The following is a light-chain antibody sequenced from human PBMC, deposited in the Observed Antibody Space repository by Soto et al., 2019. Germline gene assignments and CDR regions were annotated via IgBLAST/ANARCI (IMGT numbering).Light chain of an antibody. CDR2: GTS. CDR1: QTVSIN. Sequence: IVMTQSPATLSVSPGERATLSCRASQTVSINVAWYQQKPGQAPRLLIYGTSYSATDVPARFSGSGYGTEFTLTISSLQSEDFAVYYCKQYDDWSPWTFGQGTKVEIK. J-gene: IGKJ1*01. V-gene: IGKV3D-15*01. CDR3: KQYDDWSPWT.